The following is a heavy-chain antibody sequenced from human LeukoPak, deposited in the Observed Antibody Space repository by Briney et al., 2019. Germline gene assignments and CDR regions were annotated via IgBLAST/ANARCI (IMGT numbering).Heavy chain of an antibody. CDR3: ARDGYNPAFDI. CDR2: IYTSEST. Sequence: SQTLSLTCTVSGGSISSGSYYWSWIRQPAGKGLEWIGRIYTSESTHYNPSLKSRVTISVDTSKNQFSLKLSSVTAADTAVYYRARDGYNPAFDIWGQGTMVTVSS. J-gene: IGHJ3*02. V-gene: IGHV4-61*02. CDR1: GGSISSGSYY. D-gene: IGHD5-24*01.